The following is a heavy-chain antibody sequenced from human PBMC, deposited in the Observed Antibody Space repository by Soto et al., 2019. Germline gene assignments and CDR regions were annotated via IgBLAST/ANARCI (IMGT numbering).Heavy chain of an antibody. V-gene: IGHV1-18*01. CDR3: ARNYDFWSGYYISGAPGPSYGMDV. D-gene: IGHD3-3*01. CDR1: GYTFTSYG. CDR2: ISAYNGNT. Sequence: PSVKVSCKASGYTFTSYGISWVRQAPGQGLEWMGWISAYNGNTNYAQKLQGRVTMTTDTSTSTGYMELRSLRSDDTAVYYCARNYDFWSGYYISGAPGPSYGMDVWGQGTMVTGSS. J-gene: IGHJ6*02.